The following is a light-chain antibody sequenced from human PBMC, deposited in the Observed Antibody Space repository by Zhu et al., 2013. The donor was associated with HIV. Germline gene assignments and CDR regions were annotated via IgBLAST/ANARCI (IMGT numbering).Light chain of an antibody. J-gene: IGKJ4*01. V-gene: IGKV1D-13*01. CDR1: QVITSG. CDR3: QLYGNSPRLT. Sequence: AIQLTQSPSPLSASVGDRVTITCRTSQVITSGLTWYQQKPGKPPKLLIYDVSNLESGVPSRFSGSGSGTDFTLTISRLEPEDFAVYYCQLYGNSPRLTFGGGTKVEF. CDR2: DVS.